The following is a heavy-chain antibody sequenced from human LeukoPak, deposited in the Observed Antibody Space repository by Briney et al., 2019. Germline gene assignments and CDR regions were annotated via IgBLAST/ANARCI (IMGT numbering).Heavy chain of an antibody. CDR2: ISIYNGNT. CDR1: GYTFTRYG. Sequence: GASVTVSCKATGYTFTRYGISWVRQPPGQGLEGMGWISIYNGNTNYAQRLQGRVTMTTDQSTSTAYMGLRSLRSDDAAVYYCGRSTVTPDYWGKGTLVTVSS. CDR3: GRSTVTPDY. J-gene: IGHJ4*02. D-gene: IGHD4-17*01. V-gene: IGHV1-18*04.